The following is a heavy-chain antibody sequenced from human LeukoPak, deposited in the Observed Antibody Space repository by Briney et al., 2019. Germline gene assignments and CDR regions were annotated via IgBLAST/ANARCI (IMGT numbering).Heavy chain of an antibody. CDR2: MNPKSGNT. J-gene: IGHJ4*02. V-gene: IGHV1-8*01. D-gene: IGHD2-8*01. CDR1: GYTFTSYD. Sequence: ASVEVSCKASGYTFTSYDINWVRQATGQGLEWMGWMNPKSGNTGYAQKFQGKVTMTRDTSISTAYMEVRSLTFEDTAIYYCARINGLPDYWGQGTLVTVSS. CDR3: ARINGLPDY.